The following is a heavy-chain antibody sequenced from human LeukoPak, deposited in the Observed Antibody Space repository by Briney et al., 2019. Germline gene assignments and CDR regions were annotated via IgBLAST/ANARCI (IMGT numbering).Heavy chain of an antibody. Sequence: SETLTLTCAVSGGSISSGDYCWSWIRQPPGQGLEWIGYIYYSGRTYYNPSLKSRVTTSVDTSKNQFSLKLSSVTAADTAVYYCARGRGVVVPAAINWFDPWGQGTLVTVSS. V-gene: IGHV4-30-4*01. CDR1: GGSISSGDYC. CDR2: IYYSGRT. D-gene: IGHD2-2*01. CDR3: ARGRGVVVPAAINWFDP. J-gene: IGHJ5*02.